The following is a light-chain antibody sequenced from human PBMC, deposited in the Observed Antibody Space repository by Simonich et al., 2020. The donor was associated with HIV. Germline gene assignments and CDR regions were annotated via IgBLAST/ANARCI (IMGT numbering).Light chain of an antibody. J-gene: IGLJ3*02. CDR1: SSDVGGYNY. CDR2: DVI. Sequence: QSALTQPRSVSGSPGQSVTISCTGTSSDVGGYNYVSWYQQLPGKAPKLMIFDVIERPSGVPDRFSGSKSANTASLTISGLQAEDEADYYCCSYAGSSTYWVFGGGTKLTVL. V-gene: IGLV2-11*01. CDR3: CSYAGSSTYWV.